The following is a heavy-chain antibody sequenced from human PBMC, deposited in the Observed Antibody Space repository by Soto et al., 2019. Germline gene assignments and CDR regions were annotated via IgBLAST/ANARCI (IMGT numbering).Heavy chain of an antibody. V-gene: IGHV3-72*01. CDR1: GFSVSDHF. CDR2: ITNRATGDTT. CDR3: ASSITQMLTD. J-gene: IGHJ4*02. Sequence: EVQLVESGGGLVQSGGSLRLSCTASGFSVSDHFMDWVRQTPGKGLEWLDQITNRATGDTTFYAASVKGRFTVSKDESRNSLYLQMNSLKTEDTAVYYCASSITQMLTDWGQGTRVAVAS. D-gene: IGHD1-20*01.